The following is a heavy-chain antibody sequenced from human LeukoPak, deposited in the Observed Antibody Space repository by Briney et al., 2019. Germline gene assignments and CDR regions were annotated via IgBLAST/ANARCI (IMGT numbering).Heavy chain of an antibody. CDR2: ISYDGSNK. CDR1: GFTFSSYW. J-gene: IGHJ4*02. D-gene: IGHD6-19*01. Sequence: GESLRLSCAASGFTFSSYWMHWVRQAPGKGLEWVAVISYDGSNKYYADSVKGRFTISRDNSKNTLYLQMNSLRAEDTAVYYCAKADINRIAVAGVFDYWGQGTLVTVSS. V-gene: IGHV3-30*18. CDR3: AKADINRIAVAGVFDY.